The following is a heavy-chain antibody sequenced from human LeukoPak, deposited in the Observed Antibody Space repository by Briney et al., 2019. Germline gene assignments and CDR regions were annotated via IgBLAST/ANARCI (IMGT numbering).Heavy chain of an antibody. V-gene: IGHV1-69*05. CDR2: VIPIFGTA. D-gene: IGHD6-13*01. Sequence: WASVKVSCKASGGTFSSYAISWVRQAPGQGLEWMGGVIPIFGTANYAQKFQGRVTITTDESTSTAYMELSSLRSEDTAVYYCLIVAGLSGGVDYWGQGTLVTVSS. J-gene: IGHJ4*02. CDR1: GGTFSSYA. CDR3: LIVAGLSGGVDY.